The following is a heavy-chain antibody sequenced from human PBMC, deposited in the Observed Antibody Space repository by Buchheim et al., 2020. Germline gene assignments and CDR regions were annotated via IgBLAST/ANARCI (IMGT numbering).Heavy chain of an antibody. Sequence: QVQLVESGGGVVQPGRSLRLSCAASGFTFSSYGMHWVRQAPGKGLEWVAVIWYDGSYTSYEDSVKGRFTISRDNSKNTLFLQINDLRTEDTALYYCARDRHCTATTCYNWFDPWGQGTL. CDR1: GFTFSSYG. CDR3: ARDRHCTATTCYNWFDP. V-gene: IGHV3-33*01. D-gene: IGHD2-8*02. CDR2: IWYDGSYT. J-gene: IGHJ5*02.